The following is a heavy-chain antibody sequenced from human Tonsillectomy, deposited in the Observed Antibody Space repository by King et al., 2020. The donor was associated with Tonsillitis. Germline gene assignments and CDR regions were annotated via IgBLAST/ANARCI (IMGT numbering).Heavy chain of an antibody. V-gene: IGHV4-30-4*07. J-gene: IGHJ6*02. CDR2: IYYSGST. CDR3: ARYDFGDYYGMDV. CDR1: GGSISSGGYS. Sequence: QLQESGPGLVKPSQTLSLTCAVSGGSISSGGYSWSWIRQPPGKGLEWIGYIYYSGSTYYNPSLKSRVTISVDTSKNQFSLKLSSATAADTAVYYCARYDFGDYYGMDVWGQGTTVTVSS. D-gene: IGHD3-3*01.